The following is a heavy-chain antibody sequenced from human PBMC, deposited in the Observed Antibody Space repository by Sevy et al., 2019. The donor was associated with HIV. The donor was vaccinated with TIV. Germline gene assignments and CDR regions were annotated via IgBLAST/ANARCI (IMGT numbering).Heavy chain of an antibody. CDR2: ISYSGTNK. D-gene: IGHD3-22*01. V-gene: IGHV3-30-3*01. CDR1: GFTFTLYA. J-gene: IGHJ4*02. CDR3: AKDMGGIVVSSGTDY. Sequence: GGSLRLSCAASGFTFTLYAIHWVRQAPGKGLEWVALISYSGTNKYYADSVKGRFTISRDNSKNTLYLQMNSLRAEDTAVYYCAKDMGGIVVSSGTDYWGQGTLVTVSS.